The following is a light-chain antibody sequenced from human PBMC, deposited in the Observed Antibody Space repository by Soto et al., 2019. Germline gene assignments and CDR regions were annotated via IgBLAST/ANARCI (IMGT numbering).Light chain of an antibody. J-gene: IGKJ1*01. CDR1: QSFSSY. CDR3: QQRSNWPKT. V-gene: IGKV3-11*01. CDR2: GAS. Sequence: EIVLTQSPATLSLSPGERATLSCRASQSFSSYLAWYQQKPGQAPRLLIYGASSRATGIPARFSGSGSGTDFTLTISSLEPEDFAVYYCQQRSNWPKTFGQGTKVDIK.